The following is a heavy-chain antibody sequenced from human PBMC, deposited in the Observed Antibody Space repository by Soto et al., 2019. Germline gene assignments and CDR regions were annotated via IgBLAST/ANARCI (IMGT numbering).Heavy chain of an antibody. V-gene: IGHV3-49*03. CDR3: TRVGMPINYYYYYYMDV. D-gene: IGHD5-12*01. Sequence: GGSLRLSCTASGFTIGDYAMSWFRQAPGKGLEWVGFIRSKAYGGTTEYAASVKGRFTISRDDSKSIAYLQMNSLKTEDTAVYYCTRVGMPINYYYYYYMDVWGKGTTVTVSS. CDR1: GFTIGDYA. CDR2: IRSKAYGGTT. J-gene: IGHJ6*03.